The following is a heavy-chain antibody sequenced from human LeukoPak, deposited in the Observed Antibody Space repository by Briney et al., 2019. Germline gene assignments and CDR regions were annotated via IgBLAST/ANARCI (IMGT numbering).Heavy chain of an antibody. D-gene: IGHD1-14*01. J-gene: IGHJ4*02. Sequence: SVRLSCEVSGFTFSNFCMSWVRQARGRGLEWVARIHPEGSEKYHAESVKDRFTISRDNATNSLYLQMNGLRVEDTAVYYCARGAALSGDHWGQGTLVTASS. CDR1: GFTFSNFC. V-gene: IGHV3-7*04. CDR3: ARGAALSGDH. CDR2: IHPEGSEK.